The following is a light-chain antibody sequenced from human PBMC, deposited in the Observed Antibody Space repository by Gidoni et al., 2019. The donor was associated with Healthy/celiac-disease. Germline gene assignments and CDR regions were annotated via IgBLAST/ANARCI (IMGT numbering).Light chain of an antibody. CDR2: AAS. Sequence: DIQMTQSPSSLSASVGDRVTITCRASQSISSYLNWYQQKPGKAPKLLIYAASSLQSGVPSRCSGSGSGTDFTLTISSLQPEDFATYYCQQSYSTPPLTFGGXTKVEIK. CDR1: QSISSY. CDR3: QQSYSTPPLT. J-gene: IGKJ4*01. V-gene: IGKV1-39*01.